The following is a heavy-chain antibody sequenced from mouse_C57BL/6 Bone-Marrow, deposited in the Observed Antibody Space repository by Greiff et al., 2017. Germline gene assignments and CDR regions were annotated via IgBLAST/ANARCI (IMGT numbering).Heavy chain of an antibody. D-gene: IGHD2-4*01. CDR3: AREDDYDGYYFDY. V-gene: IGHV3-5*01. CDR2: IYYSGTI. Sequence: EVKLQESGPGLVKPSQTVFLTCTVTGISITTGNYRWSWIRQFPGNKLEWIGYIYYSGTITYNPSLTSRTTTTRDTPKNQFYLEMNSLTAEDTATYYCAREDDYDGYYFDYWGQGTTLTVAS. CDR1: GISITTGNYR. J-gene: IGHJ2*01.